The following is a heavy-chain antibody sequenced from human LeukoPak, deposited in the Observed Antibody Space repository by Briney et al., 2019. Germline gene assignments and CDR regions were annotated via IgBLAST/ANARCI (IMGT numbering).Heavy chain of an antibody. V-gene: IGHV1-46*01. D-gene: IGHD3-9*01. CDR3: ARDHSLRYFEGVFDP. CDR2: INPSGGST. J-gene: IGHJ5*02. CDR1: GYTFTGYY. Sequence: GASVKVSCKASGYTFTGYYMHWVRQAPGQGLEWMGIINPSGGSTSYAQKFQGRVTMTRDTSTSTVYMELSSLRSEDTAVYYCARDHSLRYFEGVFDPWGQGTLVTVSS.